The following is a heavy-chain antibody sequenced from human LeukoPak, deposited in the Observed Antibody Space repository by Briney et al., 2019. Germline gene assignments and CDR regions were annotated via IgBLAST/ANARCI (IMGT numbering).Heavy chain of an antibody. Sequence: SETLSLTCAVYGGSLCGYYWSWIRQPPGKGLEWIGEINHSGSTNYNPSLKSRVTISVVTSKNQFSLKLSSVTAADTAVYYCASSGYYSYFDYWGQGTLVTVSS. D-gene: IGHD3-22*01. CDR2: INHSGST. V-gene: IGHV4-34*01. CDR1: GGSLCGYY. CDR3: ASSGYYSYFDY. J-gene: IGHJ4*02.